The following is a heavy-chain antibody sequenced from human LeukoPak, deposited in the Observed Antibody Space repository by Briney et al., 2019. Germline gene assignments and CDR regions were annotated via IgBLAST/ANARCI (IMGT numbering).Heavy chain of an antibody. J-gene: IGHJ4*02. CDR1: GFTFSSYA. CDR3: ARTPRARSGTTFDY. Sequence: PGGSLRLSCAASGFTFSSYAMLWVRQAPGRGLEYFSAISSNGGSTYYANSVKGRFNIARDNAKNTLYLEMGSLRGEDMAVYYCARTPRARSGTTFDYWGQGTLVTVSS. CDR2: ISSNGGST. V-gene: IGHV3-64*01. D-gene: IGHD1-1*01.